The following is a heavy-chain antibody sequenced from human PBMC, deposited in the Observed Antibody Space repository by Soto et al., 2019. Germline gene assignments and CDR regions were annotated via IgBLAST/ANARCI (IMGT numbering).Heavy chain of an antibody. CDR3: ARDGGASPGYCSSTSCHPFDY. J-gene: IGHJ4*02. Sequence: AAVMVSCKASGYTFTGYYMHCVRQAPGQGLEWMGWINPNSGGTNYAQKFQGSVTMTRDTSISTAYMELSRLRSDDTAVYYCARDGGASPGYCSSTSCHPFDYWGQGTLVTVSS. CDR2: INPNSGGT. V-gene: IGHV1-2*04. CDR1: GYTFTGYY. D-gene: IGHD2-2*01.